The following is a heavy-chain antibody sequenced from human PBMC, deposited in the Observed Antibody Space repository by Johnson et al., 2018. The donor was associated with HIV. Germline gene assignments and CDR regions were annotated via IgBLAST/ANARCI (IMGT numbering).Heavy chain of an antibody. CDR3: AKGEGLRRERFANDALDI. D-gene: IGHD4-23*01. CDR1: GFTFSSYG. J-gene: IGHJ3*02. V-gene: IGHV3-30*18. Sequence: QMLLVESGGGVVQPGRSLRLSCAASGFTFSSYGMHWVRQAPGKGLEWVAVISYDGSNKYYEDSVKGRFTISRDNSKNTLYLQMNSLRAEDTAVYYCAKGEGLRRERFANDALDIWGQGTMVTVSS. CDR2: ISYDGSNK.